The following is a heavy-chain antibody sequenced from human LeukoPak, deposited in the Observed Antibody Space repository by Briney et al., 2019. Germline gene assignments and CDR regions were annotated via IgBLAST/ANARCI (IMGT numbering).Heavy chain of an antibody. CDR2: ISYDGSIK. J-gene: IGHJ3*02. CDR1: GFTFSNFA. D-gene: IGHD4-17*01. CDR3: AREDMTTVTARWAFDI. V-gene: IGHV3-30*04. Sequence: PGRSLRLSCAVSGFTFSNFAMHWVRQAPGKGLEWVAVISYDGSIKYYADSVKGRFTISRDNSKNTLYLQMNSLRAEDTAVYYCAREDMTTVTARWAFDIWGQGSMVTVSS.